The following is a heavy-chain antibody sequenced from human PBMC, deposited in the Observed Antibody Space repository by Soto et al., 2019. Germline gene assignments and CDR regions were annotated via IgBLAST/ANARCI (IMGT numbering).Heavy chain of an antibody. V-gene: IGHV1-69*01. Sequence: SVKVSCKASGGTFSSYAISRVRQATGQGLEWMGGIIPIFGTANYAQKFQGRVTITADESTSTAYMELSSLRSEDTAVYYCARMYSSSFYYYYYGMDVWGQGTTVTVSS. CDR1: GGTFSSYA. J-gene: IGHJ6*02. CDR3: ARMYSSSFYYYYYGMDV. D-gene: IGHD6-6*01. CDR2: IIPIFGTA.